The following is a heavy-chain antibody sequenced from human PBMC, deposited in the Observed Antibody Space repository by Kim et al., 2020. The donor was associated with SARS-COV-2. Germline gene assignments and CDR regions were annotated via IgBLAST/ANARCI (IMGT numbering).Heavy chain of an antibody. J-gene: IGHJ4*02. D-gene: IGHD4-17*01. CDR3: VRVAFGDTPPY. V-gene: IGHV7-4-1*02. Sequence: ASVKVSCKASGYRFNKYAMDWVRHAPGQGLAWIGWLHTSDGEPTYAPGFTGRVAFYLDTSVSTVYLEISNIKTEDSAVYFSVRVAFGDTPPYWGQGTLVTVSS. CDR1: GYRFNKYA. CDR2: LHTSDGEP.